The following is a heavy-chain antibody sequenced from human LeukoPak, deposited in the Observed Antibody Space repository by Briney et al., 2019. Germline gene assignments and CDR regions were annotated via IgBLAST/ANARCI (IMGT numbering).Heavy chain of an antibody. CDR3: ARLRITIFGVVKYFDY. CDR1: GGSFSGYY. V-gene: IGHV4-34*01. CDR2: INHSGST. J-gene: IGHJ4*02. Sequence: SETLSLTCAVYGGSFSGYYWSWIRQPPGKGLEWIGEINHSGSTNYNPSLKSRVTISVDTSKNQLSLKLSSVTAADTAVYYCARLRITIFGVVKYFDYWGQGTLVTVSS. D-gene: IGHD3-3*01.